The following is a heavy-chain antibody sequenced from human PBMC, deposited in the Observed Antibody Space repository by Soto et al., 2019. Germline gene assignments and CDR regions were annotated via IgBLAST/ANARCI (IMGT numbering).Heavy chain of an antibody. CDR2: IYYSGST. Sequence: PSETLSLTCTVSGGSITSGDYYWIWIRQPPGKGLEWIGYIYYSGSTYYNPSPKSRVTISVDTSKNQFSLKLSSVTAADTAVYYCARDRGPRYSSSTGGFDPWGQGTLVTVSS. CDR1: GGSITSGDYY. CDR3: ARDRGPRYSSSTGGFDP. D-gene: IGHD6-6*01. V-gene: IGHV4-30-4*01. J-gene: IGHJ5*02.